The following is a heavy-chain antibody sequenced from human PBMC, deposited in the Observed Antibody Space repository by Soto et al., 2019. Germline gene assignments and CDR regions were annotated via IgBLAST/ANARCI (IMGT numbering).Heavy chain of an antibody. D-gene: IGHD1-20*01. J-gene: IGHJ3*02. CDR2: ISAYNGNT. V-gene: IGHV1-18*01. CDR3: ARGLTEHNNWSDGLGAFDI. Sequence: ASVKVSCKASGYTFTSYGISWVRQAPGQGLEWMGWISAYNGNTNYAQKLQGRVTMTTDTSTSTAYMELRSLRSDDTAVYYCARGLTEHNNWSDGLGAFDIWGQGTMVTVSS. CDR1: GYTFTSYG.